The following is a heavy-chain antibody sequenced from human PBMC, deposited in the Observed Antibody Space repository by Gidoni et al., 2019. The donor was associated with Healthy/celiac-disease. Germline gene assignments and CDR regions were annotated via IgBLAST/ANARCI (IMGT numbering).Heavy chain of an antibody. CDR3: ARHQSVGMAKIVDY. V-gene: IGHV5-51*01. CDR1: GYSFTSSW. D-gene: IGHD2-21*01. Sequence: EVQLVQSGAEVQNPGASLKISCKGSGYSFTSSWIGWVRQMPGKGLEWMGIIYPGDSDTRYSPSFQGQVTISADKAISTAYLQWSSLKASETAMYYCARHQSVGMAKIVDYWGQGTLVTVSS. J-gene: IGHJ4*02. CDR2: IYPGDSDT.